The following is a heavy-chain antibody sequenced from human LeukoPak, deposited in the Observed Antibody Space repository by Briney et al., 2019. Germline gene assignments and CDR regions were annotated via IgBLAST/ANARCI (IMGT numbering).Heavy chain of an antibody. CDR1: GGSISSYY. CDR3: ARGGFYYGSGEINWFDP. CDR2: IYTSGST. J-gene: IGHJ5*02. V-gene: IGHV4-4*07. Sequence: PSETLSLTCTVSGGSISSYYWSWIRQPAGKGLEWIGRIYTSGSTNYNPSLKSRVTMSVDTFKNQFSLKLSSVTAADTAVYYCARGGFYYGSGEINWFDPWGQGTLVTVSS. D-gene: IGHD3-10*01.